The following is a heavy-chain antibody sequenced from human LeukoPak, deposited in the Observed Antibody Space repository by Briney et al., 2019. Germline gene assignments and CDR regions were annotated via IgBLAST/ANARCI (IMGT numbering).Heavy chain of an antibody. CDR3: ARDHGSGSWYGDAFDI. D-gene: IGHD6-13*01. CDR1: GGSISSYY. CDR2: IYYSGST. J-gene: IGHJ3*02. Sequence: SETLSLTCTVSGGSISSYYWSWIRQPPGKGLEWIGYIYYSGSTNYNPSLKSRVTISVDTSKNQFSLKLSSVTAADTAVYYCARDHGSGSWYGDAFDIWGQGTMVTVSP. V-gene: IGHV4-59*01.